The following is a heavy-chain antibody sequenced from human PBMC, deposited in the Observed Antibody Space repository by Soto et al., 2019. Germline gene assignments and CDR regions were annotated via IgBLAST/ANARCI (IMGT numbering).Heavy chain of an antibody. CDR3: ARDHLILPAHDFFYAYDV. D-gene: IGHD5-12*01. V-gene: IGHV3-7*03. J-gene: IGHJ6*03. CDR2: IPQDGVDG. Sequence: GGSLRLSCEVSGFTFSMYSMSWVRQSPGKGLEWVAKIPQDGVDGHYADSVKGRFTISRDNGKNSLYLQLNNLRAEDTAVYYCARDHLILPAHDFFYAYDVSGRGATGTV. CDR1: GFTFSMYS.